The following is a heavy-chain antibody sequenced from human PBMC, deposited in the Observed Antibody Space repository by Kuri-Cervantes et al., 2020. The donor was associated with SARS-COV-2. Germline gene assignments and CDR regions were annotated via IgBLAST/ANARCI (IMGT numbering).Heavy chain of an antibody. CDR1: GFTFSSYA. V-gene: IGHV3-23*03. J-gene: IGHJ6*02. CDR2: IYSGGSST. D-gene: IGHD3-16*01. CDR3: AKDLGDYGMDV. Sequence: GESLKISCAASGFTFSSYAMGWVRQAPGKGLEWVSVIYSGGSSTYYADSVKGRFTISRDNSKNTLYLQMNSLRAEDTAVYYCAKDLGDYGMDVWGQGTTVTVSS.